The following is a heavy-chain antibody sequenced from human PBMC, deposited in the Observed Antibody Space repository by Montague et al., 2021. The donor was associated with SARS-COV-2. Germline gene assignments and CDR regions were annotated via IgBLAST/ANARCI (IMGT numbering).Heavy chain of an antibody. D-gene: IGHD3-9*01. J-gene: IGHJ4*02. V-gene: IGHV3-23*03. CDR3: AKVTYYDILTGSIPFRYYFDY. Sequence: SLRLSCAASGFTFSSSAMIWVRQAPGKGLEWVSVIYSGGSSTYYADSVKGQFTISRDNSKNTLYLEMNSLRAEGTAVYYCAKVTYYDILTGSIPFRYYFDYWGQGTLVTVSS. CDR2: IYSGGSST. CDR1: GFTFSSSA.